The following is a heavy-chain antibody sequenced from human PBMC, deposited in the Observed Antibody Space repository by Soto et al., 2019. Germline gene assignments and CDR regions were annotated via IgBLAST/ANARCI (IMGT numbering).Heavy chain of an antibody. J-gene: IGHJ5*02. CDR2: IYYSGST. Sequence: KTSETLSLTCTVSGGSISSYYWSWIRQPPGKGLEWIGYIYYSGSTNYNPSLKSRVTISVDTSKNQFSLKLSSVTAADTAVYYCARGLHYIWGSYPYNHPNWFDPWGQGTLVTVSS. D-gene: IGHD3-16*02. CDR1: GGSISSYY. CDR3: ARGLHYIWGSYPYNHPNWFDP. V-gene: IGHV4-59*08.